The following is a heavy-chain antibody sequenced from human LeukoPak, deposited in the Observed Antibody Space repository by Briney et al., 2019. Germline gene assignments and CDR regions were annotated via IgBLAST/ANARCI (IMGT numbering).Heavy chain of an antibody. Sequence: TGGSLRLSCAASGFTVSSNNMSWVRQAPGKGLEWVSVIYSGGSTYYADSVKGRFTISRDNSKNTLYLQMNSLRAEDTAVYYCARDRSECSGGSCYSGGFDYWGQGILVTVSS. J-gene: IGHJ4*02. CDR1: GFTVSSNN. V-gene: IGHV3-53*01. CDR3: ARDRSECSGGSCYSGGFDY. D-gene: IGHD2-15*01. CDR2: IYSGGST.